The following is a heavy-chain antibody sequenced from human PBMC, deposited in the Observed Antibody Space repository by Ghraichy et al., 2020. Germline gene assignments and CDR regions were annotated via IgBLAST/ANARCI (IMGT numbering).Heavy chain of an antibody. Sequence: GGSLRLSCEVSGFSSRSYWMSWVRQAPGKGLEWVAKIKVDGSEKYYVDSVKGRFTISRDNAKNSLFLHMNSLRADDTAVYYCARESVAGGTYYYYYMDVWGKGTAVSVAS. CDR3: ARESVAGGTYYYYYMDV. D-gene: IGHD6-19*01. J-gene: IGHJ6*03. CDR1: GFSSRSYW. V-gene: IGHV3-7*01. CDR2: IKVDGSEK.